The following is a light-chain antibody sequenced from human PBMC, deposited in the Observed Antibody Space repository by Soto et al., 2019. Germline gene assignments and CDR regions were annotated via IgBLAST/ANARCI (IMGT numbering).Light chain of an antibody. CDR2: EVS. CDR3: QHHINWPLT. V-gene: IGKV3-11*01. CDR1: QTVSSS. J-gene: IGKJ4*01. Sequence: EIVLTQSPATMPLSTGDRVTLSCRASQTVSSSLAWYQQKPGQAPRLLIYEVSNRATGIPARFSGSGSGADFTLTISSLEPGDFALYYCQHHINWPLTFGEGTKV.